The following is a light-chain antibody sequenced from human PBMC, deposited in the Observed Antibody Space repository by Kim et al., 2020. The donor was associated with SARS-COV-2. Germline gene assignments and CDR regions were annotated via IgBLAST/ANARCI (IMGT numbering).Light chain of an antibody. CDR3: NSRDSSAYHVV. CDR2: GKN. Sequence: LGHTVRITCQGDSLRTYYATWYQQKPGQAPLLVIYGKNNRPSGIPDRFSGSNSGNTASLTITGVQAEDEADYYCNSRDSSAYHVVFGGGTQLTVL. V-gene: IGLV3-19*01. CDR1: SLRTYY. J-gene: IGLJ2*01.